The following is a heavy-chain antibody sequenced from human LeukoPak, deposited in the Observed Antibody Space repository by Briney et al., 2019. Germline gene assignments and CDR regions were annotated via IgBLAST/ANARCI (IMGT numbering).Heavy chain of an antibody. CDR2: ISYDGSNK. CDR1: GFTFSSYA. D-gene: IGHD3-22*01. Sequence: PRRSLRLSCAASGFTFSSYAMHWVRQAPGKGLEWVAVISYDGSNKYYADSVKGRFTISRDNSKNTLYLQMNSLRAEDTAVYYCARGDSSGYLYYYYYYGMDVWGQGTTVTVSS. V-gene: IGHV3-30*04. J-gene: IGHJ6*02. CDR3: ARGDSSGYLYYYYYYGMDV.